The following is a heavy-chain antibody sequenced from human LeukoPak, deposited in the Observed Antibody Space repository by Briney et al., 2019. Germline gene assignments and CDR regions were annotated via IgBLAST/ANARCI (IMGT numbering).Heavy chain of an antibody. J-gene: IGHJ5*02. Sequence: SQTLSLTCAISGDSVSSNSAAWNWIRQSPSRGLEWLGRTYYRSKWYNDYAVSVKSRITINPDTSKNQFSLKLSSVTAADTAVYYCARQDRISYWFDPWGQGTLVTVSS. CDR2: TYYRSKWYN. CDR3: ARQDRISYWFDP. CDR1: GDSVSSNSAA. D-gene: IGHD2/OR15-2a*01. V-gene: IGHV6-1*01.